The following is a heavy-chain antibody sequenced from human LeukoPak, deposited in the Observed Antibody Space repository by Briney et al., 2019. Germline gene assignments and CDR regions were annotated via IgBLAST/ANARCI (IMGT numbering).Heavy chain of an antibody. V-gene: IGHV3-21*01. Sequence: GGSLRLSCAASGFTFSSYTMNWVRQAPGKGLEWVSSIAGSSGYISYADSVKGRFTISRDNAKKSLYLQMTSLTAEDTAVYYCARDRGAYCGGDCYLGFDYWGRGTLVTVSS. CDR3: ARDRGAYCGGDCYLGFDY. CDR1: GFTFSSYT. CDR2: IAGSSGYI. D-gene: IGHD2-21*02. J-gene: IGHJ4*01.